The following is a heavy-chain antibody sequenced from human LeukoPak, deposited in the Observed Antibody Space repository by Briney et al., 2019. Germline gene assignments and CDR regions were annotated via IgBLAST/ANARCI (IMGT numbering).Heavy chain of an antibody. CDR2: ISYSGSS. CDR1: GDSVSSGNYY. CDR3: ATLAVTATRDSFDI. J-gene: IGHJ3*02. D-gene: IGHD2-21*02. V-gene: IGHV4-61*01. Sequence: SETLSLTCTVSGDSVSSGNYYWSWIRQPPGKGLEWIGYISYSGSSNYNPSLKGRLSISVDTSKNQISLKLSSVTAAGTAAYYCATLAVTATRDSFDIWGQGTMVTVSS.